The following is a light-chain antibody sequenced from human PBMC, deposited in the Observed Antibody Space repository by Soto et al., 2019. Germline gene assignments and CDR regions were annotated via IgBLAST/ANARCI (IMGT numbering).Light chain of an antibody. V-gene: IGLV2-11*01. J-gene: IGLJ3*02. CDR1: SSNVGGYTY. CDR2: DVT. Sequence: QSALTQPRSVSGSPGQSVTISCTGTSSNVGGYTYVSWYQQHPGIAPQLIIYDVTKRPSGVPDRFSGSKSGNTASLTISGLQAEEDADYYCCSYAGSYSWVFGGGTKLTVL. CDR3: CSYAGSYSWV.